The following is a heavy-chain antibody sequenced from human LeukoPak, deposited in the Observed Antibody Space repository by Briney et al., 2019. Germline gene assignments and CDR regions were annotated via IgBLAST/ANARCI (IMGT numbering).Heavy chain of an antibody. CDR1: GYTFTSYG. Sequence: ASVKVSCKASGYTFTSYGISWVRQAPGQGLEWMGWMNPNSGNTGYAQKFQGRVTMTRNTSISTAYMELSSLRSEDTAVYYCARGALPVWFGELFQDAFDIWGQGTMVTVSS. CDR3: ARGALPVWFGELFQDAFDI. J-gene: IGHJ3*02. D-gene: IGHD3-10*01. CDR2: MNPNSGNT. V-gene: IGHV1-8*02.